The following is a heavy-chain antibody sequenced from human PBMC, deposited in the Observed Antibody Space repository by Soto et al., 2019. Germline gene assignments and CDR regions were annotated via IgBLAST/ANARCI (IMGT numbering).Heavy chain of an antibody. CDR1: RYTFTNYS. J-gene: IGHJ4*02. D-gene: IGHD1-26*01. Sequence: VKVSCKTSRYTFTNYSIHWVRQAPGQGLEWMGIINPSADSTNYAQKFQGRVTVTRDTSTSTVYMELRRLRSEDTAVYYCVREYGGSRVFDYWGQGTPVTVSS. CDR3: VREYGGSRVFDY. CDR2: INPSADST. V-gene: IGHV1-46*01.